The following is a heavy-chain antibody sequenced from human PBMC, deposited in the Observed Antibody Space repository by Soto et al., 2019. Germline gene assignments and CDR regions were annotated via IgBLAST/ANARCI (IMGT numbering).Heavy chain of an antibody. CDR1: GFTFGDYT. CDR3: SRHQGGLWHYYGLDV. J-gene: IGHJ6*02. Sequence: PGGSLRLSCTGSGFTFGDYTMNWFRQAPGKGLEWVGYIRSNVYGGTTEYAASVRDRFTISRDDSKSSAYLQMNSLNIEDTAVYYCSRHQGGLWHYYGLDVWGQGTTVTVSS. CDR2: IRSNVYGGTT. V-gene: IGHV3-49*03. D-gene: IGHD3-16*01.